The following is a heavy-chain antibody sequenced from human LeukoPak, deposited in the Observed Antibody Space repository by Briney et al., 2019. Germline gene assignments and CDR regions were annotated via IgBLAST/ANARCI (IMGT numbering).Heavy chain of an antibody. CDR3: ARGKNYYGSGSYYNAKPCPLNWFDP. J-gene: IGHJ5*02. Sequence: KSSETLSLTCAVYGGSFSGYYWSWIRQPPGKGLEWIGEINHSGSTNYNPSLKSRVTISVDTSKNQFSLKLSSVTAADTAVYYCARGKNYYGSGSYYNAKPCPLNWFDPWGQGTLVTVSS. V-gene: IGHV4-34*01. CDR1: GGSFSGYY. D-gene: IGHD3-10*01. CDR2: INHSGST.